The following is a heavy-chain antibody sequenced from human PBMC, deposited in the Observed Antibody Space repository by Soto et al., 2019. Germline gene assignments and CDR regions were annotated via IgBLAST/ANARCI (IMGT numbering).Heavy chain of an antibody. Sequence: SETLSLTCTVSGGSISPYYWSWIRQPPGKGLEWIGYIYYSGSTNYNFSLQSRVTMSVDSSKNQFSLKLSSVTAADTAVYYCARDLSDYDFWSGRGAPFYFDYWGQGALVTVSS. CDR3: ARDLSDYDFWSGRGAPFYFDY. V-gene: IGHV4-59*01. J-gene: IGHJ4*02. D-gene: IGHD3-3*01. CDR2: IYYSGST. CDR1: GGSISPYY.